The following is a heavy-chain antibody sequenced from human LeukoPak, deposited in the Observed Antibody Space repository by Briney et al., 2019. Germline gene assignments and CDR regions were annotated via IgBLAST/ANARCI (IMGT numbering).Heavy chain of an antibody. J-gene: IGHJ4*02. CDR3: ARDVGTTGWHTFDY. D-gene: IGHD3-9*01. CDR1: GDRVSSNNGA. CDR2: TYYRSKWYN. Sequence: SQTLSLTCAISGDRVSSNNGAWNWIRQSPSRGLEWLGRTYYRSKWYNDYAESLISRITISPVTSKNQFSLQLYCVTAEDTAVYYCARDVGTTGWHTFDYWGQGTLVTVSS. V-gene: IGHV6-1*01.